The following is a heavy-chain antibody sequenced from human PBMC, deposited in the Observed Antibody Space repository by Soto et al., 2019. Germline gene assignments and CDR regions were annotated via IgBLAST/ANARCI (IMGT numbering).Heavy chain of an antibody. CDR3: AKDNCTTSSCFPERPLDN. Sequence: PGGSLRLSCAASGFTFSNYGMHWVRQPPGKNLEWVAVISYDGSNYYYPDSMKGRFTVSRDDSKNTLYLQMNSLRAEDTAIYFCAKDNCTTSSCFPERPLDNWGQGTLVTVSS. CDR1: GFTFSNYG. CDR2: ISYDGSNY. V-gene: IGHV3-30*18. J-gene: IGHJ4*02. D-gene: IGHD2-2*01.